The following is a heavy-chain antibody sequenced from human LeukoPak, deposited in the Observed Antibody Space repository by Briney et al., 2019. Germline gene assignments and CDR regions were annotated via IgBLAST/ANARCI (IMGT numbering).Heavy chain of an antibody. CDR1: GGSISSYY. CDR3: ATRGWGGYSF. CDR2: IYYSGST. V-gene: IGHV4-59*08. Sequence: SSETLSLTCPVSGGSISSYYWSWIRQPPGKGLEWIGYIYYSGSTNYNPSLKSRVTISVDTSKNQLSLKLSSVTAADTAVYYCATRGWGGYSFWGQGTLVTVSS. D-gene: IGHD5-18*01. J-gene: IGHJ4*02.